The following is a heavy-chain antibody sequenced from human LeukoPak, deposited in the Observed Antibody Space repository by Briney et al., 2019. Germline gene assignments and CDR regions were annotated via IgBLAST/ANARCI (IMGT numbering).Heavy chain of an antibody. J-gene: IGHJ6*02. V-gene: IGHV1-46*01. CDR1: GYTFTSYY. CDR3: ARDQLSYAYGMDV. D-gene: IGHD2-2*01. Sequence: ASVRVSCKATGYTFTSYYMRWVRQAPGQGLEWMGIINPSGGSTSYAQKFQGRVTMTRDTSTSTVYMELSSLRSEDTAVYYCARDQLSYAYGMDVWGQGTTVTVSS. CDR2: INPSGGST.